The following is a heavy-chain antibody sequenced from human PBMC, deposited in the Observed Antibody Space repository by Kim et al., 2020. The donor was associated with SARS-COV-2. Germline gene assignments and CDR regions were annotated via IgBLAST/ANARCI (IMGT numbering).Heavy chain of an antibody. V-gene: IGHV3-30*04. Sequence: GGSLRLSCAASGFTFSSYAMHWVRQAPGKGLEWVAVISYDGSNKYYADSVKGRFTISRDNSKNTLYLQMNSLRAEDTAVYYCARAVVPYSSSWSYFDYWGPESLVTVSS. D-gene: IGHD6-13*01. CDR2: ISYDGSNK. CDR1: GFTFSSYA. CDR3: ARAVVPYSSSWSYFDY. J-gene: IGHJ4*01.